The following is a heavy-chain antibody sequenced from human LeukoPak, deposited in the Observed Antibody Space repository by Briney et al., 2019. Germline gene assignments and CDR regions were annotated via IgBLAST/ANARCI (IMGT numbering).Heavy chain of an antibody. CDR2: ISYDGSSK. Sequence: PGGSLRLSCAASGFTFSNYVMHWVRQAPGKGLEWVAIISYDGSSKYYTDSVKGRFTISRDNSKNTLYLQVSSLRAEDAAVYYCARAPVTSCSGVLCYPFDYWGQGTLVTVSS. V-gene: IGHV3-30*03. J-gene: IGHJ4*02. CDR3: ARAPVTSCSGVLCYPFDY. CDR1: GFTFSNYV. D-gene: IGHD2-15*01.